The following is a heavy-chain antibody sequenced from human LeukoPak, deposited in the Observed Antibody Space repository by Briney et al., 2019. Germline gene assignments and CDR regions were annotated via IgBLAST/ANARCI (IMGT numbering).Heavy chain of an antibody. V-gene: IGHV3-74*03. CDR1: GFTFSGYW. D-gene: IGHD2-15*01. Sequence: GGSLRLSCAASGFTFSGYWMHWVRQAPGKGLVWVSRIKSDGSITMYADSVKGRFTISRDNAKNSLYLQMNSLRAEDTAVYYCARRYCRGGACREFDYWGQGTLVTVSS. CDR3: ARRYCRGGACREFDY. J-gene: IGHJ4*02. CDR2: IKSDGSIT.